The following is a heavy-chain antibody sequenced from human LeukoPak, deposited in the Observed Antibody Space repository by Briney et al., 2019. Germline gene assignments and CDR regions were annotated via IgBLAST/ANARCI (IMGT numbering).Heavy chain of an antibody. CDR1: GFTFSSYW. Sequence: GGSLRLSCAASGFTFSSYWMHWVRQAPGEGLVWVSRIKSDGSTRYADSVKGRFTISRDNAKNTVSLQMNSLRAEDTGVYYCARAPSEIGGYYPEYFRHWGQGTLVTVSS. V-gene: IGHV3-74*01. D-gene: IGHD3-22*01. CDR2: IKSDGST. J-gene: IGHJ1*01. CDR3: ARAPSEIGGYYPEYFRH.